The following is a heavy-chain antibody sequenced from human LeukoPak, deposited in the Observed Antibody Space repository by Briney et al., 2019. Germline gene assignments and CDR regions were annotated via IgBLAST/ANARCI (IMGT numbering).Heavy chain of an antibody. Sequence: ETLSLTCTVSGGSISSNNYCWGWIRQPPGKGLEWVSAISGSGGSTYYADSVKGRFTISRDNSKNTLYLQMNSLRAEDTAVYYCANLFAVVVSGIDYWGQGTLVTVSS. J-gene: IGHJ4*02. CDR2: ISGSGGST. V-gene: IGHV3-23*01. D-gene: IGHD2-21*02. CDR3: ANLFAVVVSGIDY. CDR1: GGSISSNNYC.